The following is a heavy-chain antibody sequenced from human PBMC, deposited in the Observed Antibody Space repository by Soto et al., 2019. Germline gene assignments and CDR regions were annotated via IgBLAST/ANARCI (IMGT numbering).Heavy chain of an antibody. Sequence: EVQLLESGGGLVQPGGSLRLSCAASGFTFSSYAMSWVRQAPGKGLEWVSAISGSGGSTYYADSVKGRFTISRDNSKNTLYLQMNSMRAEDTAVYYCAKAWEDIGVVVAATDDAFDIWGQGTMVTVSS. D-gene: IGHD2-15*01. CDR1: GFTFSSYA. CDR2: ISGSGGST. J-gene: IGHJ3*02. V-gene: IGHV3-23*01. CDR3: AKAWEDIGVVVAATDDAFDI.